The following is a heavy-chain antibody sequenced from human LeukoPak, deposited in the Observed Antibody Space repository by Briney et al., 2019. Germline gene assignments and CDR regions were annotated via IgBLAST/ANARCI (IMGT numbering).Heavy chain of an antibody. CDR2: IYHSGST. CDR3: ARELLSGDPSIGN. J-gene: IGHJ4*02. Sequence: PSETLSLTWTVSGYSISNGYYWGWIRQPPGKGLEWVGNIYHSGSTYYNPSLKSRVTISVDTSKNQFSLKLSSVTAADTAVYYCARELLSGDPSIGNWGQGTLVTVSS. D-gene: IGHD7-27*01. V-gene: IGHV4-38-2*02. CDR1: GYSISNGYY.